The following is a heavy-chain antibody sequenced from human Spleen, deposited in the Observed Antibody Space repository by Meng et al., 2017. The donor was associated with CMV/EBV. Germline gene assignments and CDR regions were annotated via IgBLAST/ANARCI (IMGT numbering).Heavy chain of an antibody. V-gene: IGHV1-69*05. CDR1: GGTFNNYS. J-gene: IGHJ5*02. CDR2: IIPVFGTA. Sequence: SVKVSCKASGGTFNNYSISWVRQAPGQGLEWMGGIIPVFGTATYAQKFQGRLTITTVDSTSTAYMELSSLRSEDTAVYYCAKGMEDFVVEPPTIWVDPWGQGTLVTVSS. CDR3: AKGMEDFVVEPPTIWVDP. D-gene: IGHD1-14*01.